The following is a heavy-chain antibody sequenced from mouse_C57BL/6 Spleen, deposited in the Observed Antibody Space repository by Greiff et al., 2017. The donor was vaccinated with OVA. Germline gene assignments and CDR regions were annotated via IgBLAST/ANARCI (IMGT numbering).Heavy chain of an antibody. CDR2: ISSGSSTI. Sequence: EVKVVESGGGLVKPGGSLKLSCAASGFTFSDYGMHWVRQAPEKGLEWVAYISSGSSTIYYADTVKGRFTISRDNAKNTLYLQMTSLRSEDTAMYYCARAGSRGSRMDYWGQGTSVTVSS. D-gene: IGHD1-1*01. CDR1: GFTFSDYG. V-gene: IGHV5-17*01. CDR3: ARAGSRGSRMDY. J-gene: IGHJ4*01.